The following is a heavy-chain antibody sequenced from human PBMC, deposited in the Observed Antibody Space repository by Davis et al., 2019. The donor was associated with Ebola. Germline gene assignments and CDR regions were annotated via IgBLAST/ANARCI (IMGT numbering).Heavy chain of an antibody. J-gene: IGHJ4*02. D-gene: IGHD1-26*01. CDR1: GYSFTSFW. CDR3: ARQGAPYSAPAN. V-gene: IGHV5-51*01. CDR2: ILPGDSDT. Sequence: GSLRLSCKASGYSFTSFWIGWVRQPPGQGLEWMGAILPGDSDTSYSPSFQGQVTISADKSITTAYLHWNSLKASDTAMYYCARQGAPYSAPANWGQGTLVTVSS.